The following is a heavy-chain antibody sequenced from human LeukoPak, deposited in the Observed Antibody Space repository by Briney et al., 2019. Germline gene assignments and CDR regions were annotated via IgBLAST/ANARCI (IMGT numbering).Heavy chain of an antibody. D-gene: IGHD3-10*01. J-gene: IGHJ5*02. CDR3: ARNRVTMVRGVSVNWFDP. Sequence: ASVKVSCKASGYTFASYYMNWVRQAPGQGLEWMGIINPSGGATNYAQKFQGRVTMTRDTSASTAYMELSSLRSEDTAVYYCARNRVTMVRGVSVNWFDPWGQGTLVTVSS. V-gene: IGHV1-46*01. CDR1: GYTFASYY. CDR2: INPSGGAT.